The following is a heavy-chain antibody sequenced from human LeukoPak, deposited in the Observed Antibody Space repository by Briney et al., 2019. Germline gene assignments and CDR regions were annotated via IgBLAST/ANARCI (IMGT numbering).Heavy chain of an antibody. J-gene: IGHJ5*02. CDR1: GGSISSGDYY. Sequence: SQTLSLTCTVSGGSISSGDYYWSWIRQHPGKGLEWIGYIYYSGSTNYNPSLKSRVTISVDTSKNQFSLKLSSVTAADTAVYYCARANFDWLSNWFDPWGQGTLVTVSS. CDR3: ARANFDWLSNWFDP. D-gene: IGHD3-9*01. V-gene: IGHV4-61*08. CDR2: IYYSGST.